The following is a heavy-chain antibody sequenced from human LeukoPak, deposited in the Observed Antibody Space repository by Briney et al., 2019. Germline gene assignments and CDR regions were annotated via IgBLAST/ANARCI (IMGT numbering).Heavy chain of an antibody. CDR3: ARDLRGYYYDSSGCFDY. CDR2: ISSSSSTI. J-gene: IGHJ4*02. CDR1: GFTFSSYS. V-gene: IGHV3-48*01. Sequence: GGSLRLSCAASGFTFSSYSMNWVRQAPGKGLEWVSYISSSSSTIYYADSVKGRFTISRDNAKNSLYLQMNSLRAEDTAVYYCARDLRGYYYDSSGCFDYWGQGTLVTVSS. D-gene: IGHD3-22*01.